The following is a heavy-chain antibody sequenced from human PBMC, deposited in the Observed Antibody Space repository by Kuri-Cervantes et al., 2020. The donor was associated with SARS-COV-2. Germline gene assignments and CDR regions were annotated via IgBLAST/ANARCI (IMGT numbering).Heavy chain of an antibody. CDR2: INPNSGNT. V-gene: IGHV1-8*03. D-gene: IGHD6-19*01. CDR1: GYTFTSYD. Sequence: ASVKVSCKASGYTFTSYDINWVRQATGQGLEWMGWINPNSGNTGYAQKFQGRVTITRNTSISTAYMELSSLRSEDTAVYYCARHGGIAVAGTFDYWGQGTLVTVSS. J-gene: IGHJ4*02. CDR3: ARHGGIAVAGTFDY.